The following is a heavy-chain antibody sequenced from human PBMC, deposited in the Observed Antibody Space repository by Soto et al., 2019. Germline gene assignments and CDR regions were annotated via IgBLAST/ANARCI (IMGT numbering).Heavy chain of an antibody. CDR2: IHYSGNT. D-gene: IGHD2-15*01. Sequence: QVQLQESGPGLVKPSETLSLICTVSGGSITTYYWSWIRQPPGKGLEWIGYIHYSGNTDYNPSLKSRLNTSVDRSKNQLTLNLSSVTAADTAVYYCARLLRPSDSERYYMDVWGKGTTVTVSS. J-gene: IGHJ6*03. CDR3: ARLLRPSDSERYYMDV. V-gene: IGHV4-59*08. CDR1: GGSITTYY.